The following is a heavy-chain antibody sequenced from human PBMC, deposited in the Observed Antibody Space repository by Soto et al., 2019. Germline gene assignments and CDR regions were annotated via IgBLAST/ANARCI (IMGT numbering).Heavy chain of an antibody. CDR1: GGSISSGGYS. J-gene: IGHJ6*02. Sequence: QLQLQESGSGLVKPSQTLSLTCAVSGGSISSGGYSWSWIRQPPGKGLEWIGYIYHSGSTYYNPSPKSRVTISVDRSQNQFSLKLSSVTAADTAVYYCAIGGGEVGYGMDLWGQGTTVTVSS. V-gene: IGHV4-30-2*01. D-gene: IGHD4-17*01. CDR2: IYHSGST. CDR3: AIGGGEVGYGMDL.